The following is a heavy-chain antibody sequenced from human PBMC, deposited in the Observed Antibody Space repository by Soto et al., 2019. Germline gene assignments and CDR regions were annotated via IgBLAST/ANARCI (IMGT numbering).Heavy chain of an antibody. CDR1: GGSISSYY. CDR2: IYYSGST. CDR3: ARDQGITTFGVYSMYYYGMDV. D-gene: IGHD3-3*01. J-gene: IGHJ6*02. Sequence: SETLSLTCTVSGGSISSYYWSWIRQPPGKGLEWIGYIYYSGSTNYNPSLKSRVTISVDTSKNLFSLKLSSVTAADTAVYYCARDQGITTFGVYSMYYYGMDVWGQGTTVT. V-gene: IGHV4-59*01.